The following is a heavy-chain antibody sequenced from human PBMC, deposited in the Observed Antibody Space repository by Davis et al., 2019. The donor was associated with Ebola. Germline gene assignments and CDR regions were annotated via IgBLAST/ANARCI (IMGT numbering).Heavy chain of an antibody. D-gene: IGHD3-3*01. Sequence: ESLKISCAASGFTFSSYSMNWVRQPPGKGLEWIGEIYHSGSTNYNPSLKSRVTISVDKSKNQFSLKLSSVTAADTAVYYCASGTIFAGMDVWGQGTTVTVSS. J-gene: IGHJ6*02. CDR2: IYHSGST. CDR1: GFTFSSYS. CDR3: ASGTIFAGMDV. V-gene: IGHV4-34*01.